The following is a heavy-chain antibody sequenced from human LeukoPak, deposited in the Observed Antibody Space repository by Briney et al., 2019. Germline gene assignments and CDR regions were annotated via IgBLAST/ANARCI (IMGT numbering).Heavy chain of an antibody. D-gene: IGHD3-10*01. CDR1: GGSFSGDY. CDR2: INHCGST. J-gene: IGHJ4*02. V-gene: IGHV4-34*01. Sequence: PSETLSLTCGVYGGSFSGDYWSWSRKPPGRGLGWVGEINHCGSTNYNPSLKSRVTISVHTSKNQFSLKLSSVTAADTAVYYCARLPKTYYYGSGRNLGPAYYFDYWGQGTMVTVSS. CDR3: ARLPKTYYYGSGRNLGPAYYFDY.